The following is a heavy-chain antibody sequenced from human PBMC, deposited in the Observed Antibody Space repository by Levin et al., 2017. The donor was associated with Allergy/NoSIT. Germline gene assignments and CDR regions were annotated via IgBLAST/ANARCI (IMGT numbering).Heavy chain of an antibody. V-gene: IGHV1-8*01. CDR1: GYTFTSYD. J-gene: IGHJ5*02. Sequence: ASVKVSCKASGYTFTSYDINWVRQATGQGLEWMGWMNPNSGNTGYAQKFQGRVTMTRNTSISTAYMELSSLKSEDTAVYYCARGNPSYGSGSYSQGFDPWGQGTLVTVSS. CDR2: MNPNSGNT. CDR3: ARGNPSYGSGSYSQGFDP. D-gene: IGHD3-10*01.